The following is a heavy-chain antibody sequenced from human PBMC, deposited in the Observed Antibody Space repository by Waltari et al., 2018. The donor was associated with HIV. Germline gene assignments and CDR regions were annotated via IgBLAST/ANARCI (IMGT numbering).Heavy chain of an antibody. Sequence: EVQLVESGGGLVKPGGSLRLSCAASGFTFSSYSMNWVRQAPGKGLEWVSSISSVSSYIYYADSGKVRFTISRDNAKNSLYLQMNSLRAEDTAVYYCASIRGGSSSWSTGGYFDYWGQGTLVTVSS. J-gene: IGHJ4*02. V-gene: IGHV3-21*01. D-gene: IGHD6-13*01. CDR3: ASIRGGSSSWSTGGYFDY. CDR1: GFTFSSYS. CDR2: ISSVSSYI.